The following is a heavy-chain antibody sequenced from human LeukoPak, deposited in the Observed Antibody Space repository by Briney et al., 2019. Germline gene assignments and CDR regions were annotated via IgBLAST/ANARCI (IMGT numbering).Heavy chain of an antibody. CDR2: IDYNGGT. D-gene: IGHD3-16*01. CDR3: ARAGSDLVWAYYFDY. Sequence: SQTLSLTCTVSGGSISTGDYYWSWIRLPPGKGLEWIGYIDYNGGTYYNPSLKSRVTISVDTSKNQFSLKLSSVTAADTAVYYCARAGSDLVWAYYFDYWGQGTLVTVSS. J-gene: IGHJ4*02. CDR1: GGSISTGDYY. V-gene: IGHV4-30-4*01.